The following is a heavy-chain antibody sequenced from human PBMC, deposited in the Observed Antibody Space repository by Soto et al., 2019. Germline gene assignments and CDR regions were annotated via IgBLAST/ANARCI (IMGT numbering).Heavy chain of an antibody. V-gene: IGHV3-74*01. CDR1: GFTFSSYW. CDR2: INSDGSST. CDR3: ARASGYCSGGSCRRYYYYGMDV. J-gene: IGHJ6*02. Sequence: GGSLRLSCAASGFTFSSYWMHWVRQAPGKGLLCVSRINSDGSSTSYADSVKGRFTISRDNAKNTLYLQMNSLRAEDTAVYYCARASGYCSGGSCRRYYYYGMDVWGQGTTVTVYS. D-gene: IGHD2-15*01.